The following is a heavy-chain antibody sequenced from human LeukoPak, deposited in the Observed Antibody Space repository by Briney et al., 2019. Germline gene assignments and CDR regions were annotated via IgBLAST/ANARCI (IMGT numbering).Heavy chain of an antibody. CDR2: ISGSSSYI. J-gene: IGHJ3*02. CDR1: GFTSSSYS. Sequence: GGSLRPSCAASGFTSSSYSMNWVRQAAEEGLEWVSSISGSSSYIFYADSVEGRFTISRDNAKNSLYLQMNSLRAEDTAVYYCARVWGDYAFDIWGEGTRVTVSS. CDR3: ARVWGDYAFDI. D-gene: IGHD1-26*01. V-gene: IGHV3-21*01.